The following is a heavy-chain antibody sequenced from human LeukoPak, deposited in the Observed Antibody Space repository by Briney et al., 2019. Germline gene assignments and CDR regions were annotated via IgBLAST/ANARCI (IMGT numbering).Heavy chain of an antibody. CDR1: GFILSTYG. CDR3: AKDYSSGWPEYFQH. V-gene: IGHV3-9*01. Sequence: PGGSLRLSCEASGFILSTYGMHWVRQAPGKGLEWVSGISWNSGSIGYADSVKGRFTISRDNAKNSLYLQMNSLRAEDTALYYCAKDYSSGWPEYFQHWGQGTLVTVSS. CDR2: ISWNSGSI. D-gene: IGHD6-19*01. J-gene: IGHJ1*01.